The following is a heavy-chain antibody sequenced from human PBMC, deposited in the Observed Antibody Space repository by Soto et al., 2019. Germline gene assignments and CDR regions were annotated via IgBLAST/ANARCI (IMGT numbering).Heavy chain of an antibody. CDR1: GFTFSSYA. V-gene: IGHV3-30-3*01. Sequence: VGSLRLSCAASGFTFSSYAMHWVRQAPGKGLEWVAVISYDGSNKYYADSVKGRFTISRDNSKNTLYLQMNSLRAEDTAVYYCARESITMVRGVMVYWGQGTLVTV. J-gene: IGHJ4*02. CDR2: ISYDGSNK. CDR3: ARESITMVRGVMVY. D-gene: IGHD3-10*01.